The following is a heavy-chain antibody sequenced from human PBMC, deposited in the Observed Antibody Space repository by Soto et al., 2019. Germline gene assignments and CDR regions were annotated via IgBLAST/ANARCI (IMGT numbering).Heavy chain of an antibody. CDR2: INHSGST. CDR3: ARTGYCSGGSCHYFDY. Sequence: SETLSLTCAVYGGSFSGYYWSWIRQPPGKGLEWIGEINHSGSTNYNPSLKSRVTISVDTSKNQFSLKLSSVTAADTAVYYCARTGYCSGGSCHYFDYWGQGTLVTVSS. D-gene: IGHD2-15*01. CDR1: GGSFSGYY. V-gene: IGHV4-34*01. J-gene: IGHJ4*02.